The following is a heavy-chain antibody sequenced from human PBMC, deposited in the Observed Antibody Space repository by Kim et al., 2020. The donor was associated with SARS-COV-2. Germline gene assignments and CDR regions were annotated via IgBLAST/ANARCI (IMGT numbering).Heavy chain of an antibody. Sequence: ASVKVSCKASGYTFTSYGISWVRQAPGQGLEWMGWISAYNGNTNYAQKLQGRVTMTTDTSTSTAYMELRSLRSDDTAVYYCARDRSGSGGLWNYYYYGMDVWGQGTTVTVSS. V-gene: IGHV1-18*01. CDR1: GYTFTSYG. J-gene: IGHJ6*02. CDR3: ARDRSGSGGLWNYYYYGMDV. CDR2: ISAYNGNT. D-gene: IGHD3-10*01.